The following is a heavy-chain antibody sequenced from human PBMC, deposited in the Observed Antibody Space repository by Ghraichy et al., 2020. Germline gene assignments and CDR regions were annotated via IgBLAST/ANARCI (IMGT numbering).Heavy chain of an antibody. CDR2: INHSGST. CDR3: ARGRSHSSGYYYTRHDLQH. V-gene: IGHV4-34*01. D-gene: IGHD3-22*01. J-gene: IGHJ1*01. CDR1: GGSFSGYY. Sequence: SETLSLTCAVYGGSFSGYYWSWIRQPPGKGLEWIGEINHSGSTNYNPSLKSRVTISVDTSKNQFSLKLSSVTAADTAVYYCARGRSHSSGYYYTRHDLQHWGQGTLVTVSS.